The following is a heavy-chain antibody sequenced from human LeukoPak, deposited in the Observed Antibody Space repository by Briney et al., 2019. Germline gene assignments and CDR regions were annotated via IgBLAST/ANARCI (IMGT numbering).Heavy chain of an antibody. D-gene: IGHD1-26*01. CDR3: ARDHVGATEGFDY. J-gene: IGHJ4*02. CDR1: GFTFSSYA. V-gene: IGHV3-23*01. CDR2: ISGGGGST. Sequence: GGSLRLSCAASGFTFSSYAMSWVRQAPGKGLEWVSAISGGGGSTYYADSVKGRFTISRDNAKNSLYLQMNSLRAEDTAVHYCARDHVGATEGFDYWGQGTLVTVSS.